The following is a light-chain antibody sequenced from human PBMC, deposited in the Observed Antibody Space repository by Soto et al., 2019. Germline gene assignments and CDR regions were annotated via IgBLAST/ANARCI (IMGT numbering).Light chain of an antibody. CDR3: QQSYSTPGT. Sequence: DIQMTQSPSSLSASVGDRVTITCRASQSISSYLNWYQQKPGKAPKLLIYAASSLQSGVPSRFSGSGSGTDFTLTISSLQPEDFATYYCQQSYSTPGTFGGGTTVDMK. J-gene: IGKJ4*01. CDR1: QSISSY. CDR2: AAS. V-gene: IGKV1-39*01.